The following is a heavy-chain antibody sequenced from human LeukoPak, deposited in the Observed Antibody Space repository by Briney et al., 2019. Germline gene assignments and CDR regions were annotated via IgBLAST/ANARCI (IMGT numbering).Heavy chain of an antibody. Sequence: PGGSLRLSCAASGFTFSSYGMHWVRQAPGKGLEWVAVISYDGSNKYYADSVKGRFTIPRDNSKNTLYLQMNSLRAEDTAVYYCAKECGAATAENFDYWGQGTLVTVSS. CDR3: AKECGAATAENFDY. D-gene: IGHD6-13*01. CDR1: GFTFSSYG. J-gene: IGHJ4*02. V-gene: IGHV3-30*18. CDR2: ISYDGSNK.